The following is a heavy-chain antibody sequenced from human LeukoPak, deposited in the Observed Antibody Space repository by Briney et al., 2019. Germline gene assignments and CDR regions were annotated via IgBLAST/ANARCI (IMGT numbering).Heavy chain of an antibody. CDR2: IYTSGST. CDR3: ARAVEQLVDWFDP. J-gene: IGHJ5*02. Sequence: SETLSLTCTVSGGSISSGSYYWSWIRQPAGKGLEWIVRIYTSGSTNYNPSLKSRVTISVDTSKNQFSLKLSSVTAADTAVYYCARAVEQLVDWFDPWGQGTLVTVSS. V-gene: IGHV4-61*02. CDR1: GGSISSGSYY. D-gene: IGHD6-6*01.